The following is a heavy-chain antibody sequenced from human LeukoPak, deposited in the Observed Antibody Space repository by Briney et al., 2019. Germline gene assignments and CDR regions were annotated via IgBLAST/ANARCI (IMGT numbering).Heavy chain of an antibody. CDR1: CGSISSYY. V-gene: IGHV4-59*08. CDR2: IYYSGST. J-gene: IGHJ6*03. CDR3: ARHFAFSYYYMDV. Sequence: NTSETLSLTCTVSCGSISSYYWSWIRQPPAKGLEWIGYIYYSGSTNYNPSLKSRVTISVDTSKNQFSLKLSSVTAADTAVYYCARHFAFSYYYMDVWGKGTTVTVSS.